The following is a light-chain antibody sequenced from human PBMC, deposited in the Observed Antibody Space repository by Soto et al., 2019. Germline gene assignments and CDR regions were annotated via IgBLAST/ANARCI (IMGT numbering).Light chain of an antibody. CDR2: DVS. Sequence: QSALTQPPSASGSPGQSVTISCTGTSSDVGAYNYVSWYQQHPGKAPKLMIYDVSKRPSGVPYRFSGSKSGNAASLTVSGLQGEHEADYYCSSYAGSSWVFGGGTKLTVL. V-gene: IGLV2-8*01. CDR1: SSDVGAYNY. J-gene: IGLJ3*02. CDR3: SSYAGSSWV.